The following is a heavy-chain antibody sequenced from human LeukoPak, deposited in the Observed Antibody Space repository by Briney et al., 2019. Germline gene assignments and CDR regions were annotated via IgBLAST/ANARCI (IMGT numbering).Heavy chain of an antibody. V-gene: IGHV4-59*01. D-gene: IGHD3-10*01. Sequence: SETLSLTCTVSGGSISSYYWSWIRQPPGKGLEWIGYTYYSGSTNYNPSLKSRVTISVDTSKNQFSLKLSSVTAADTAVYYCARVEFGSGSTYFNYWGQGTLVTVSS. CDR3: ARVEFGSGSTYFNY. CDR2: TYYSGST. J-gene: IGHJ4*02. CDR1: GGSISSYY.